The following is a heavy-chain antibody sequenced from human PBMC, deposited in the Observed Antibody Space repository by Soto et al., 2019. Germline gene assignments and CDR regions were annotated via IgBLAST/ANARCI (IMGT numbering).Heavy chain of an antibody. CDR3: ARTYCISTSCYYGMDV. V-gene: IGHV3-33*01. D-gene: IGHD2-2*01. CDR1: GFTFSSYG. J-gene: IGHJ6*02. Sequence: QVQLVESGGGVVQPGRSLRLSCAASGFTFSSYGMHWVRQAPSKGLEWVAVIWYDGSNKYYADSVKGRFTISRDNSKNTLYLQMNSLRAEDTAVYYCARTYCISTSCYYGMDVWGQGTTVTVSS. CDR2: IWYDGSNK.